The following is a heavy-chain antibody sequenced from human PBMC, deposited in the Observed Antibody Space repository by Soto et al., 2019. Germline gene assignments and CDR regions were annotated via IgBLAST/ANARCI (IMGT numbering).Heavy chain of an antibody. CDR3: ARGSHYYDFWSGYYTRNWFDP. Sequence: SETLPLTCAFYGLSFSCYYLSLIRPPPGKGLEWIGEINHSGSTNYNPSLKSRVTISVDTSKNQFSLKLSSVTAADTAVYYCARGSHYYDFWSGYYTRNWFDPWGQGTLVNVSA. CDR1: GLSFSCYY. V-gene: IGHV4-34*01. J-gene: IGHJ5*02. D-gene: IGHD3-3*01. CDR2: INHSGST.